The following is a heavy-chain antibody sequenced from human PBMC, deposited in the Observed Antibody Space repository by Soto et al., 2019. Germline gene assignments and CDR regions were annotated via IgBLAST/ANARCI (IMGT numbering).Heavy chain of an antibody. J-gene: IGHJ5*02. V-gene: IGHV4-30-2*01. D-gene: IGHD6-13*01. Sequence: QLQLQESGSGLVKPSQTLSLTCAVSGGSISSGGYSWSWIRQPPGKGLEWIGYIYHSGSTYYNPSLKSRVTILVNRSKNQFSLTLSSVTAADTAVYYCARVIAAADSISVWFDPWGQGTLVTVSS. CDR1: GGSISSGGYS. CDR2: IYHSGST. CDR3: ARVIAAADSISVWFDP.